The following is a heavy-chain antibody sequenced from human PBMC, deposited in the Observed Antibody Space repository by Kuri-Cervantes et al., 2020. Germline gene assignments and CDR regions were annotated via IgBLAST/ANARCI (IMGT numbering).Heavy chain of an antibody. CDR2: ISYDGSNK. D-gene: IGHD2-8*02. CDR3: AREKPHEYIVLVVYAQANYFDY. CDR1: GFTVSSNY. Sequence: GESLKISCATSGFTVSSNYMSWVRQAPGKGLEWVAVISYDGSNKYYADSVKGRFTISRDNSKNTLYLQMNSLRAEDTAVYYCAREKPHEYIVLVVYAQANYFDYWGQGTLVTVSS. J-gene: IGHJ4*02. V-gene: IGHV3-30*01.